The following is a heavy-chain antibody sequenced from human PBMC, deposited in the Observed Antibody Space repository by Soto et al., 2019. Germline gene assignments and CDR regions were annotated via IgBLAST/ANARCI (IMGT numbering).Heavy chain of an antibody. Sequence: QVQVVQSGAEVKKPGSSVKISCKASGRIFSSFPTSWVRQVPGQGLEWMGGVISASGSVTYAPKFQGRVTMTTVNSAGIGYMELTSLTSEDTAIYYCARVGSRDAYNAVLDQWGSGTMVTVSS. D-gene: IGHD1-1*01. CDR3: ARVGSRDAYNAVLDQ. CDR2: VISASGSV. J-gene: IGHJ1*01. V-gene: IGHV1-69*06. CDR1: GRIFSSFP.